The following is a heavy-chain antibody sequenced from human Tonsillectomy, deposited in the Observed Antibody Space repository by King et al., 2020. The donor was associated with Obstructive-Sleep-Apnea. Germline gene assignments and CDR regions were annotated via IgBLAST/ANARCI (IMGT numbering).Heavy chain of an antibody. CDR1: GGSISSSSYY. CDR3: ARGYDSSGYYQINYFDY. CDR2: IYYSGST. Sequence: MQLQESGPGLVKPSETLSLTCTVSGGSISSSSYYWGWIRQPPGKGLEWIGSIYYSGSTYYNPSLKSRVTISVDTSKNQFSLKLSSETAADTAVYYCARGYDSSGYYQINYFDYWGQGTLVTVSS. J-gene: IGHJ4*02. D-gene: IGHD3-22*01. V-gene: IGHV4-39*07.